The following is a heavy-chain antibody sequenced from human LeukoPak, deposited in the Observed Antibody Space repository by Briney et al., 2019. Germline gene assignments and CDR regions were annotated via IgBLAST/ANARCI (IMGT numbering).Heavy chain of an antibody. Sequence: PGGSLRLSCAASAFTFSIYEMNWVRQAPGKGLEWVSYISDSGSTIHYADSVKGRFTISRDNAKNSLYLQMNSLRAEDTAVYYCAGELGYCRGGDYWGQGTLVTVSS. CDR2: ISDSGSTI. J-gene: IGHJ4*02. D-gene: IGHD2-15*01. V-gene: IGHV3-48*03. CDR1: AFTFSIYE. CDR3: AGELGYCRGGDY.